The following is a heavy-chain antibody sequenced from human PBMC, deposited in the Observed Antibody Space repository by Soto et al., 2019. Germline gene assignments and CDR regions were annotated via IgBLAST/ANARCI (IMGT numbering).Heavy chain of an antibody. J-gene: IGHJ6*02. Sequence: ASVKVSCKASGYTFTGYYMHWVRQAPGQGLEWMGWINPNSGGTNYAQKFQGWVTMTRDTSISTAYMELSRLRSDDTAVYYCATTYYDFWSGYPGLGDYYCMDVWGQGTTVTVSS. CDR1: GYTFTGYY. V-gene: IGHV1-2*04. D-gene: IGHD3-3*01. CDR3: ATTYYDFWSGYPGLGDYYCMDV. CDR2: INPNSGGT.